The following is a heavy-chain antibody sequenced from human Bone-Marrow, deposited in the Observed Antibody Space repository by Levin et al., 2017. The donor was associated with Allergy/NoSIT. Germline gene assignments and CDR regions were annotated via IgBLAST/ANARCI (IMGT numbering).Heavy chain of an antibody. D-gene: IGHD2-2*01. V-gene: IGHV1-2*06. CDR1: GYTFTDYY. CDR2: INPNIGGT. CDR3: ARAQCSDASCWTLCSL. Sequence: ASVKVSCKASGYTFTDYYMHWMRQAPGQGLEWMGRINPNIGGTTYAQKFQGRVTMTRDTSINTAYMELSTLTSDDTAVYYCARAQCSDASCWTLCSLWGQGTLVTVSS. J-gene: IGHJ4*02.